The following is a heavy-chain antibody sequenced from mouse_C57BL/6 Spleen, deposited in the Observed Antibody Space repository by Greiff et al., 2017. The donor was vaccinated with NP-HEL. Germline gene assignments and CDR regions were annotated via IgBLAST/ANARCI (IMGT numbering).Heavy chain of an antibody. D-gene: IGHD1-1*01. CDR2: ISNGGGST. CDR3: ARWLLRWGAMDY. Sequence: EVQLVESGGGLVQPGGSLKLSCAASGFTFSDYYMYWVRQTPEKRLEWVAYISNGGGSTYYPDTVKGRFTISRDNAKNTLYLQMSRLKSEDTAMYYCARWLLRWGAMDYWGQGTSVTVSS. J-gene: IGHJ4*01. CDR1: GFTFSDYY. V-gene: IGHV5-12*01.